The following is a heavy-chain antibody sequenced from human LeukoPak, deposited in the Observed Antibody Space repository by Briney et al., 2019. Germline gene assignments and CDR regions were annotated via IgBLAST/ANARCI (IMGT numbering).Heavy chain of an antibody. CDR1: GFTFSSYG. V-gene: IGHV3-30*03. D-gene: IGHD1-1*01. CDR2: ISYDGSNK. Sequence: PGGSLRLSCAASGFTFSSYGMHWVRQAPGKGLEWVAVISYDGSNKYYADSVKGRFTISRDNSKNTLYLQMNSLRAEDTAVYYCARDYNWGSDGFDIWGQGTTVTVSS. J-gene: IGHJ3*02. CDR3: ARDYNWGSDGFDI.